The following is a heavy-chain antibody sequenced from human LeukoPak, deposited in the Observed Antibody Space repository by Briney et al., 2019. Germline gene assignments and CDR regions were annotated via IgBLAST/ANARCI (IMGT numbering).Heavy chain of an antibody. Sequence: GGSLRLSCAVSGFTVSGDYMSWVRQAPGKGLEWVSVMYTGGATYYADSVKGRFTISRDNPKNTLYLQMNSLRVEDTAVYYCARHWRPKGITMIRGVRPHYYMDVWGKGTTVT. CDR3: ARHWRPKGITMIRGVRPHYYMDV. CDR1: GFTVSGDY. CDR2: MYTGGAT. D-gene: IGHD3-10*01. V-gene: IGHV3-53*01. J-gene: IGHJ6*03.